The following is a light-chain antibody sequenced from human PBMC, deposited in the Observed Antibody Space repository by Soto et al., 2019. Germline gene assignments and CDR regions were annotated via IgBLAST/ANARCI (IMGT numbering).Light chain of an antibody. CDR2: EVS. V-gene: IGLV2-8*01. Sequence: QSALTQPPSASGSPGQSVTISCTGTSRDVGGYNYVSWYQQHPDKAPKLMIFEVSKWPSGVPDRFSGSKSGNMASLTVSGLQVEDEADYYCSSYAGSNNWVFGGGTKLTVL. CDR1: SRDVGGYNY. J-gene: IGLJ3*02. CDR3: SSYAGSNNWV.